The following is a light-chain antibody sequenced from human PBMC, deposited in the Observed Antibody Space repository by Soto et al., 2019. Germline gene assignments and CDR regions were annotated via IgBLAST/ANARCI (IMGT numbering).Light chain of an antibody. V-gene: IGKV1-6*01. J-gene: IGKJ4*01. Sequence: ALQMTQSPSSLSASVGDRVTISCRASQGIRNDLGWYQQKQGKAPRLLIYAASSLQSGVPSRFSGSGSGTDFTLTISSLQPEDFATYYCLQDYDYPLTFGGGTKVQIK. CDR2: AAS. CDR3: LQDYDYPLT. CDR1: QGIRND.